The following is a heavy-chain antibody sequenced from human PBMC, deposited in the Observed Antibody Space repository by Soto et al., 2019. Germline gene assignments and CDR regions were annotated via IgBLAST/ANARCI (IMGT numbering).Heavy chain of an antibody. CDR3: ARGYYYDSSGYYYRSYYFDY. V-gene: IGHV4-31*03. Sequence: SETLSLTCTVSGGSISSGGYYWSWIRQHPGKGLEWIGYIYYSGSTYYNPSLKSRVTISVDTSKNQFSLKLSSVTAADTAVYYCARGYYYDSSGYYYRSYYFDYWGQGTLVTRLL. J-gene: IGHJ4*02. CDR2: IYYSGST. CDR1: GGSISSGGYY. D-gene: IGHD3-22*01.